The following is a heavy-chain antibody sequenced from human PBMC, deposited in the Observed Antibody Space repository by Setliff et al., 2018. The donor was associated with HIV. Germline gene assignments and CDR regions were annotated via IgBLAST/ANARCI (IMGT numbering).Heavy chain of an antibody. CDR2: IVPILNTG. V-gene: IGHV1-69*13. Sequence: SVKVSCKASGGTFRSHEISWVRQAPGQGLEWMGGIVPILNTGNYAPKFQGRVTITADESTTTAYMELSSLRSEDTAVYYCARDVGRDGYCFDHWGQGTLVTVSS. D-gene: IGHD5-12*01. CDR1: GGTFRSHE. J-gene: IGHJ4*02. CDR3: ARDVGRDGYCFDH.